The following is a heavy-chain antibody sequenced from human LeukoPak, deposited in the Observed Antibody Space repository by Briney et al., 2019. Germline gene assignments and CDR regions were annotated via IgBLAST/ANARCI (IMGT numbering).Heavy chain of an antibody. CDR2: IYDSGST. D-gene: IGHD4-17*01. Sequence: SETLSLTCTVSGGSIISYYWSWIRQPPGKGLEWIGYIYDSGSTKYNPSLKSRVTMSVDTSKNQFSLKLSSVTAADTAVYYCARHFYGDYSDRWFDPWGQGTLVTVSS. CDR1: GGSIISYY. J-gene: IGHJ5*02. CDR3: ARHFYGDYSDRWFDP. V-gene: IGHV4-59*08.